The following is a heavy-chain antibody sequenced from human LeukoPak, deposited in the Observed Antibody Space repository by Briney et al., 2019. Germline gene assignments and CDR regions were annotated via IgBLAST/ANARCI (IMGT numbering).Heavy chain of an antibody. D-gene: IGHD2-8*01. J-gene: IGHJ4*02. CDR3: TTSSHCSNGVCLFDY. CDR1: GFTFSNAW. V-gene: IGHV3-15*01. CDR2: IKTKTDGGTT. Sequence: GGSLRLSCAASGFTFSNAWMSWVRQTPEKGLEWVGHIKTKTDGGTTDYPAPVQGRFTISRDDSKNTLYLQMNSLKTEDTAVYFCTTSSHCSNGVCLFDYWGQGTLVTVSS.